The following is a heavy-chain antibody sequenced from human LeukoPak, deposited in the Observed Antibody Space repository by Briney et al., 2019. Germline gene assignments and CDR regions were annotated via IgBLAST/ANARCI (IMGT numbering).Heavy chain of an antibody. Sequence: PGGSLRLSCAASGFTFSGYSMNWVRQAPGKGLEWVSYISSSSGVLHYADSVKGRFTISRDNAKKSLYLQMNSLRDEDTAVYYCVRETMYAFDMWGQGTIVTVSS. CDR3: VRETMYAFDM. CDR2: ISSSSGVL. D-gene: IGHD1-1*01. J-gene: IGHJ3*02. V-gene: IGHV3-48*02. CDR1: GFTFSGYS.